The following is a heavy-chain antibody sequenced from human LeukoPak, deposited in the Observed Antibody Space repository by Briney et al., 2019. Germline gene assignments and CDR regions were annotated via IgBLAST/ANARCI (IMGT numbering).Heavy chain of an antibody. CDR1: GGSISSYY. CDR2: IYYSGST. CDR3: ARHEGAVAYYGLDV. J-gene: IGHJ6*02. D-gene: IGHD6-13*01. V-gene: IGHV4-59*08. Sequence: SETLSLTCTVSGGSISSYYWSWIPQPPGKGLEWIGYIYYSGSTNYNPSLKSLVTISVDTSKNQFSLKLSSVTAADTAVYYCARHEGAVAYYGLDVWRQGTTVTVSS.